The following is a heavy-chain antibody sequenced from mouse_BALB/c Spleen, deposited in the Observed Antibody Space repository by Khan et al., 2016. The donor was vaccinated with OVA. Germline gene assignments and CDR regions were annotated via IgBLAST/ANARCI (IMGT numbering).Heavy chain of an antibody. Sequence: VQLQQSGAELAKPGASVKMSCKASGYTFTSYWMHWIKQRPGQGLEWIGYINPTSGYTDYNQKFKDKATLTAEKSSSPAYMQLSSLTCDGSAVYYCARDRIDYWGQGTALTVSS. J-gene: IGHJ2*01. CDR3: ARDRIDY. CDR1: GYTFTSYW. V-gene: IGHV1-7*01. CDR2: INPTSGYT.